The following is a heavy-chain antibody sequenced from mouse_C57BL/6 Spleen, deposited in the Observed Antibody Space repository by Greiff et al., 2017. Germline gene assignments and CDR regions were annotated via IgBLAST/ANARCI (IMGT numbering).Heavy chain of an antibody. V-gene: IGHV5-4*01. CDR3: ARGSSPDY. J-gene: IGHJ2*01. CDR1: GFTFSSYA. CDR2: ISDGGSYT. D-gene: IGHD1-1*01. Sequence: VQLKESGGGLVKPGGSLKLSCAASGFTFSSYAMSWVRQTPEKRLEWVATISDGGSYTYYPDNVKGRFTISRDNAKNNLYLQMSHLKSEDTAMYYCARGSSPDYWGQGTTLTVSS.